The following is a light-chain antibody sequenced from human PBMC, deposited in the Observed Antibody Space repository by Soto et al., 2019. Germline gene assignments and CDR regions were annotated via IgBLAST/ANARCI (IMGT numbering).Light chain of an antibody. J-gene: IGKJ4*01. CDR2: AAS. V-gene: IGKV1-39*01. CDR3: QQSYGTPLT. CDR1: QSISNY. Sequence: DIEMTQSPSALSASVGGRVTIACRASQSISNYLNWYQHKPGKVPKLLIYAASSLQSGGPTRFSGSGSGTDFTLTISSLQPEDFATYYCQQSYGTPLTFGGGTKVEIK.